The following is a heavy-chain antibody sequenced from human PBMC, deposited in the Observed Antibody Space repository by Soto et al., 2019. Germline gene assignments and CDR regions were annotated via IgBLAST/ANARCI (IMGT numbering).Heavy chain of an antibody. D-gene: IGHD2-2*02. CDR3: ARVPIACTSASCYNHYYYSMDV. Sequence: SETLSLTCAVSGYSISSGNYWAWIRQPPGRGLEWIGSLYHIGSTHYNTSLKSRVTISVDTSKNHFSLELSSVTAADTAMYYCARVPIACTSASCYNHYYYSMDVWGQGTTVTVSS. V-gene: IGHV4-38-2*01. CDR1: GYSISSGNY. CDR2: LYHIGST. J-gene: IGHJ6*02.